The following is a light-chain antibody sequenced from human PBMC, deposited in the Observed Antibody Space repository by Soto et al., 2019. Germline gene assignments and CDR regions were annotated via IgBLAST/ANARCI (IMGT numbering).Light chain of an antibody. J-gene: IGKJ1*01. CDR2: VAS. Sequence: DIQMPQSPSSLSASVGDRVTITCRASQGISNYLAWYQQQPGKVPKLLIYVASTLQSGVPSRFSGSGSGTDFTLTISSLQPEDVATYYCQKYNSAPWTFGQGTKVEIK. CDR3: QKYNSAPWT. V-gene: IGKV1-27*01. CDR1: QGISNY.